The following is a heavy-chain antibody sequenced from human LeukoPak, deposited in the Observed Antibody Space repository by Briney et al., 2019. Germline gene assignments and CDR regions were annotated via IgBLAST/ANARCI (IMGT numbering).Heavy chain of an antibody. CDR1: GFTFSSYA. D-gene: IGHD5-18*01. J-gene: IGHJ4*02. CDR2: ISGSGAST. Sequence: GGSLRLSCAASGFTFSSYAMNWVRQAPGKGLEWVSGISGSGASTSYADSVKGRFTISRDNSRNTLYVQMNSLRAEDTAVYYCAKKRGSNYGDFDYWGQGTLVTVSS. CDR3: AKKRGSNYGDFDY. V-gene: IGHV3-23*01.